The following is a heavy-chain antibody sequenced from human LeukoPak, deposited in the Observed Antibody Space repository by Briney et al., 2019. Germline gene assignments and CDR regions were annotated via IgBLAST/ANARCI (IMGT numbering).Heavy chain of an antibody. CDR3: AREEGSSGWWAQNY. CDR1: GASIISSDW. J-gene: IGHJ4*02. Sequence: SGTLSLTCAVSGASIISSDWWSWVRQPPGKGLEWIGEIYHGGNTNYNPSLEGRVAISVDKSKSQFSLELTSVTAADTAVYYCAREEGSSGWWAQNYWGQGTLVTVSS. D-gene: IGHD6-19*01. CDR2: IYHGGNT. V-gene: IGHV4-4*02.